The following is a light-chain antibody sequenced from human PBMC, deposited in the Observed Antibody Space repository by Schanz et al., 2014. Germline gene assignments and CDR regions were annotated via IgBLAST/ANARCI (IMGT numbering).Light chain of an antibody. Sequence: QSALTQPASVSGSPGQSITISCTGTSSDVGNYGLVSWYQLHPGKAPKLIIYEGSQRPSMVSNRFSGSKSGNTASLTISGLQAEDEATYYCCSYAGSRTFVLFGGGTKVT. CDR2: EGS. J-gene: IGLJ2*01. CDR3: CSYAGSRTFVL. CDR1: SSDVGNYGL. V-gene: IGLV2-23*03.